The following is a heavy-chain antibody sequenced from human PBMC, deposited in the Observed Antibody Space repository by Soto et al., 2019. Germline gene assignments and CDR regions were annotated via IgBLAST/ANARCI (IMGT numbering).Heavy chain of an antibody. V-gene: IGHV4-34*12. CDR1: GRTFSPYS. CDR2: LFYGGSS. J-gene: IGHJ5*02. Sequence: PSPTLPLTCSVHGRTFSPYSLSLIRLPPGKGLECIWELFYGGSSNYNPSLVRWVAISIAPSKSTVPLNLTSVTAADTAVYYCARALCYCTTASCLQTRYNPHTDFDHLGQGTLVPVSS. D-gene: IGHD2-8*01. CDR3: ARALCYCTTASCLQTRYNPHTDFDH.